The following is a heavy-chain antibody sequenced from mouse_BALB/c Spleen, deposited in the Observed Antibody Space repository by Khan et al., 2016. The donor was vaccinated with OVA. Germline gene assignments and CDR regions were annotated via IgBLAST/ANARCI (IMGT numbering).Heavy chain of an antibody. Sequence: EVQLQESGPSLVKPSQTLSLTCSVTGDSITSGYWNWLRKFPGNKLEYMGYIIYTGYTYYNPSLKSRISITRDTSKNQFFLQLNSVTTEDTATYYCARSVTITTVVATDFDYWGQGTTLTVSS. CDR2: IIYTGYT. CDR1: GDSITSGY. J-gene: IGHJ2*01. V-gene: IGHV3-8*02. CDR3: ARSVTITTVVATDFDY. D-gene: IGHD1-1*01.